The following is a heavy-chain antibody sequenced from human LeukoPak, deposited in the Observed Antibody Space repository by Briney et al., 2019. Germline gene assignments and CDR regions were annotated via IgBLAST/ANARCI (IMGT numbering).Heavy chain of an antibody. V-gene: IGHV4-59*01. D-gene: IGHD3-16*01. Sequence: SETLSLTCTVSGGSISSYYWSWIRQPPGKGLEWIGHIYYSGSTNYNPSLKSRVTISVDTSKNQFSLKLSSVTAADTAVYYCARVRTGGGYFDYWGQGTLVTVSS. J-gene: IGHJ4*02. CDR1: GGSISSYY. CDR2: IYYSGST. CDR3: ARVRTGGGYFDY.